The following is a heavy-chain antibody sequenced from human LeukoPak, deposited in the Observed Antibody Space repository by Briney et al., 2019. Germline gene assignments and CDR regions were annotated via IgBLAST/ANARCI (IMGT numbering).Heavy chain of an antibody. Sequence: GASVKVSCKGSGYIFTGHLIHWVRQAPGQGLEWVGWINPNSGATTYAQKIKGRVTMTRDTSTSTAYMELSGLRSDDTAIYFCARDERRGYSGYDPYYMDVWGKGTTLTVSS. CDR1: GYIFTGHL. J-gene: IGHJ6*03. V-gene: IGHV1-2*02. CDR3: ARDERRGYSGYDPYYMDV. D-gene: IGHD5-12*01. CDR2: INPNSGAT.